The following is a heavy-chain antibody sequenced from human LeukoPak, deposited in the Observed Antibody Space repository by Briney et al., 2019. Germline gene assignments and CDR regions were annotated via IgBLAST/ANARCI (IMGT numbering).Heavy chain of an antibody. V-gene: IGHV1-2*06. CDR2: INPNSGGT. D-gene: IGHD3-10*01. J-gene: IGHJ6*03. CDR1: GYTFTGYY. Sequence: ASVKASCKASGYTFTGYYMHWVRQAPGQGLEWMGRINPNSGGTNYAQKFQGRVTMTRDTSISTAYMELSRLRSDDTAVYYCAREGYGSGSSHFMDVWGTGTTVTVSS. CDR3: AREGYGSGSSHFMDV.